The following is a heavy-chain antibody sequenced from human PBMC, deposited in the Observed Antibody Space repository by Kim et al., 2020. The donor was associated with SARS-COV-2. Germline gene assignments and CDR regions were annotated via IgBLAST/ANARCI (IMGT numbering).Heavy chain of an antibody. CDR3: ARAGRGYSGYEDPLKFFDY. CDR2: ISSSSSYI. D-gene: IGHD5-12*01. J-gene: IGHJ4*02. CDR1: GFTFSSYS. Sequence: GGSLRLSCAASGFTFSSYSMNWVRQAPGKGLEWVSSISSSSSYIYYADSVKGRFTISRDNAKNSLYLQMNSLRAEDTAVYYCARAGRGYSGYEDPLKFFDYWGQGTLVTVSS. V-gene: IGHV3-21*01.